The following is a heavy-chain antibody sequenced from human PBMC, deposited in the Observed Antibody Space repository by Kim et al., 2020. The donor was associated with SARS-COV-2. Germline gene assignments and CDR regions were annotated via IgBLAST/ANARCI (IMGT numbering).Heavy chain of an antibody. V-gene: IGHV3-13*01. D-gene: IGHD6-13*01. CDR3: SRGYSSRWYWFFDI. J-gene: IGHJ3*02. Sequence: GGSLRLSCAASGFTFSSYDMRWVRQATGKGLEWVSAIGTAGDAYYPGSAKSRFTIFTKNAKNSSYLQIINLRTGDTAVDYWSRGYSSRWYWFFDICCHGT. CDR1: GFTFSSYD. CDR2: IGTAGDA.